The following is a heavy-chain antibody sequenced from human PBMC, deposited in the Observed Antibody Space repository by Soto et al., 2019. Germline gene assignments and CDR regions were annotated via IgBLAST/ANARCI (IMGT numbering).Heavy chain of an antibody. CDR2: VYNSGST. Sequence: SETLSLTCTVSGGSISSNYWTWIRQPPGKGLEWIGYVYNSGSTNYNPSLESRVTISEDTSKSQFSLKVNSMTAADTAVYYCARYRREAVAGYTLDNWGQGMLVTVSS. CDR1: GGSISSNY. CDR3: ARYRREAVAGYTLDN. V-gene: IGHV4-59*01. J-gene: IGHJ4*02. D-gene: IGHD6-13*01.